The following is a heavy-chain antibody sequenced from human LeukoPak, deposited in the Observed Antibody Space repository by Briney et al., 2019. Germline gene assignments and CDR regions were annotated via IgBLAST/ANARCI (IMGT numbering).Heavy chain of an antibody. Sequence: PGGSLRLSCAASGFTFSSYEMNWVRQAPGKGLEWVSYISSSGSTIYYADSVKGRFTISRDNAKNSLYLQMNSLRAEDTAVYYCGRDKGGSYILDYWGQGTLVTVSS. CDR2: ISSSGSTI. CDR3: GRDKGGSYILDY. D-gene: IGHD1-26*01. CDR1: GFTFSSYE. V-gene: IGHV3-48*03. J-gene: IGHJ4*02.